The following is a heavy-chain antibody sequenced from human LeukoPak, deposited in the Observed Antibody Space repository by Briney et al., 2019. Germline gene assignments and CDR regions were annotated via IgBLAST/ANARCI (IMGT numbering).Heavy chain of an antibody. D-gene: IGHD2-15*01. CDR3: ARAPGGSGYWYFDL. Sequence: ASVKVSCKASGYTFTGYYIHWVRQAPGQGLEWMGWINPNSGGTNYAQKFQGRVTMTRDTSISTAYMELSRLRSDDTAVYYCARAPGGSGYWYFDLWGRGTLVTVSS. CDR2: INPNSGGT. CDR1: GYTFTGYY. J-gene: IGHJ2*01. V-gene: IGHV1-2*02.